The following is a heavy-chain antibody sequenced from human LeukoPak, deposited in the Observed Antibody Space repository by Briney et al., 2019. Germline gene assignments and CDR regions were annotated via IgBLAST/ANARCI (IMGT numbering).Heavy chain of an antibody. Sequence: SETLSLTCTVSGGSIRSSYYYWGWIRQPPGKGLEWIGSIYDSGSTYYNPSLKSRVTISVDTSKNQFSLKLSSVTAADTAVYYCARADYYDSSGYYGGTNYYGMDVWAKGPQSPSP. CDR1: GGSIRSSYYY. CDR2: IYDSGST. V-gene: IGHV4-39*07. J-gene: IGHJ6*02. D-gene: IGHD3-22*01. CDR3: ARADYYDSSGYYGGTNYYGMDV.